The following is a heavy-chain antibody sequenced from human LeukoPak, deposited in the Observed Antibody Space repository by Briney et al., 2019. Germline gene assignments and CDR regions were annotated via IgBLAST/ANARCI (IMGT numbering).Heavy chain of an antibody. J-gene: IGHJ4*02. CDR2: IYYSGST. V-gene: IGHV4-31*03. CDR3: ARPTQPYSSTLSFDY. Sequence: ASETLSLTCTVSGVSISSGGYYWSWIRQHPGKGLEWIGYIYYSGSTYYNPSLKSRVTISVDTSKNQFSLKLSSVTAADTAVYYCARPTQPYSSTLSFDYWGQGTLVTVSS. D-gene: IGHD6-13*01. CDR1: GVSISSGGYY.